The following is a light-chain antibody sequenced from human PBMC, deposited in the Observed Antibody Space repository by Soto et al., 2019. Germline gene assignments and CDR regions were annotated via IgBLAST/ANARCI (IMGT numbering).Light chain of an antibody. Sequence: EIVVTQAPATLCGPAVDTATRSYRASQSVSSNLAWYQQKPGQAPRLLIYGASTRATGIPARFSGSGSGTEFALTISSLQSEDFTVYYCQHYNITPRNFGQGTKAEI. CDR2: GAS. CDR1: QSVSSN. J-gene: IGKJ1*01. V-gene: IGKV3-15*01. CDR3: QHYNITPRN.